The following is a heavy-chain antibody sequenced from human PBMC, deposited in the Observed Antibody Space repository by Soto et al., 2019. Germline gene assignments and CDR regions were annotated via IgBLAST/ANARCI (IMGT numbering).Heavy chain of an antibody. J-gene: IGHJ3*02. Sequence: EVQLLESGGGLVQPGGSLRLSCAASGFTFSSYAMSWVRQAPGKGLEWVSAISGSGGSTYYADSVKGRFTISRDNSKNALYLQLNSLRDEDTAVYYCAKDRGLRFLEWRMCGAFDIWGQGTMVTVSS. CDR1: GFTFSSYA. CDR2: ISGSGGST. V-gene: IGHV3-23*01. D-gene: IGHD3-3*01. CDR3: AKDRGLRFLEWRMCGAFDI.